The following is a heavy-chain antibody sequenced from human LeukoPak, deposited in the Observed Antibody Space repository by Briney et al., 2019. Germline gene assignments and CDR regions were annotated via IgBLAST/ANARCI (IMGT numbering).Heavy chain of an antibody. CDR2: IYYSGST. V-gene: IGHV4-59*12. CDR3: ARNNYYSADY. J-gene: IGHJ4*02. D-gene: IGHD3-22*01. CDR1: GGSISSYY. Sequence: SETLSLTCTVSGGSISSYYWSWIRQPPGKGLEWIGYIYYSGSTNYNPSLKSRVTISVDKSKNQFSLMLTSVTAADTAVYYCARNNYYSADYWGQGTLVTVSS.